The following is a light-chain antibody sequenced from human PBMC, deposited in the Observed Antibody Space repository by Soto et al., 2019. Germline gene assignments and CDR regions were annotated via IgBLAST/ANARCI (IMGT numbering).Light chain of an antibody. CDR1: QSIGSW. CDR2: KAS. V-gene: IGKV1-5*03. J-gene: IGKJ1*01. Sequence: DIQMTQSPSTLSASVGDRVTITCRASQSIGSWVAWYQQKPGKAPKLLIYKASTLKSGVPSRFSGSGSGTEFTLTISCLQSEDFATYYCQQYYSYPRTFGQGTKVDIK. CDR3: QQYYSYPRT.